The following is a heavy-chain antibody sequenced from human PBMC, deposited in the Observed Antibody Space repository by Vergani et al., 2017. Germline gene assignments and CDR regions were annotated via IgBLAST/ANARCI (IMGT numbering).Heavy chain of an antibody. CDR1: GYTFTSYA. J-gene: IGHJ4*02. CDR2: INAGNGNT. D-gene: IGHD1-26*01. Sequence: QVQLVQSGAEVKKPGASVKVSCKASGYTFTSYAMHWVRQAPGQRLEWMGWINAGNGNTKYSQKFQGRVTITRDTSASTAYMELSSLRSEDTAVYYCARDWGSGSYYGGGPVDYWGQGTLVTVSS. V-gene: IGHV1-3*01. CDR3: ARDWGSGSYYGGGPVDY.